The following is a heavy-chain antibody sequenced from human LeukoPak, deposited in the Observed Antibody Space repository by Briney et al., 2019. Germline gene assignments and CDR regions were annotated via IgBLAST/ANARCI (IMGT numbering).Heavy chain of an antibody. Sequence: SETLSLTCAVSGYSISSGYYWGWIRQPPGKGLEWIGSIYHSGSTYYNPSLKSRVTISVDTSKDQFSLKLSSVTAADTAVYYCARHVDSFEAVAGYYFDYWGQGTLVTVSS. CDR3: ARHVDSFEAVAGYYFDY. CDR1: GYSISSGYY. V-gene: IGHV4-38-2*01. D-gene: IGHD6-19*01. J-gene: IGHJ4*02. CDR2: IYHSGST.